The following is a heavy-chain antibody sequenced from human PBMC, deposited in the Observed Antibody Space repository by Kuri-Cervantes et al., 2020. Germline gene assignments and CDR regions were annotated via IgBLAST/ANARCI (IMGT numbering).Heavy chain of an antibody. CDR1: GFTFSSYG. J-gene: IGHJ6*02. Sequence: GESLKISCAASGFTFSSYGMHWVRQAPGKGLEWVAVISYDGSNKYYADSVKGRFTVSRDNSKNTLYPQMNSLRPEDTAVYHCALGDYYYYGMDVWGQGTTVTVSS. D-gene: IGHD3-16*01. V-gene: IGHV3-30*03. CDR3: ALGDYYYYGMDV. CDR2: ISYDGSNK.